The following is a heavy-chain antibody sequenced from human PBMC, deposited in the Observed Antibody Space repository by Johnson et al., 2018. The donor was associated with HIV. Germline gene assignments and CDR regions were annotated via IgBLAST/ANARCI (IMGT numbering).Heavy chain of an antibody. J-gene: IGHJ3*02. CDR2: IWYDGSNK. CDR1: GFTFSSYA. CDR3: ARAMEQWLNYVPFDM. Sequence: QVQLVESGGGLVQPGGSLRLSCAASGFTFSSYAMSWVRQAPGKGLEWVALIWYDGSNKFYLDSVKGRFTISRDNSKNTLSLQLNNLRPDDTAIYYCARAMEQWLNYVPFDMWGQGTMVTVSS. D-gene: IGHD6-19*01. V-gene: IGHV3-33*08.